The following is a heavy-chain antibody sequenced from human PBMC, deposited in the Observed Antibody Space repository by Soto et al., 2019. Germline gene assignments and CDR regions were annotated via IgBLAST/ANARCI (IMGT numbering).Heavy chain of an antibody. V-gene: IGHV1-69*13. J-gene: IGHJ5*02. Sequence: ASVKVSCKASGGTFSSYAISWVRQAPGQGLEWMGGIIPIFGTANYAQKLQGRVTITADESTSTAYMELSSLRSEDTAVYYCARDTGISSDWFDPWGQGTLVTVSS. CDR3: ARDTGISSDWFDP. CDR1: GGTFSSYA. CDR2: IIPIFGTA. D-gene: IGHD2-15*01.